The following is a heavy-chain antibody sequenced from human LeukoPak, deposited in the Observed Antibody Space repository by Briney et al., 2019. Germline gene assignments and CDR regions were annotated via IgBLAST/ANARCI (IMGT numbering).Heavy chain of an antibody. CDR1: GGSISSYY. Sequence: SETLSLTCTVSGGSISSYYWSWIRQPPGKGLEWIGYIYYSGSTNYNPSLKSRVTISVDTSKNQFSLKLSSVTAADTAVYYRARGGIAVAGTPFDPWGQGTLVTVSS. CDR3: ARGGIAVAGTPFDP. V-gene: IGHV4-59*01. D-gene: IGHD6-19*01. CDR2: IYYSGST. J-gene: IGHJ5*02.